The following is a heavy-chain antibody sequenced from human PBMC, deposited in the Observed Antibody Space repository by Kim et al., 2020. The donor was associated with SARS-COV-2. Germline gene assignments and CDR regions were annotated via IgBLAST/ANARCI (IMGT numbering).Heavy chain of an antibody. Sequence: GGSLRLSCAASGFSFSNFWMSWVRQAPGKGLEWVAKIKEDGSEKYYVDSVKGRFTISRDNAKNSLYLQMNSLRAEDTAVYYCARGGRYWIYWGQGTQVTVS. J-gene: IGHJ4*02. CDR1: GFSFSNFW. V-gene: IGHV3-7*04. CDR3: ARGGRYWIY. D-gene: IGHD1-26*01. CDR2: IKEDGSEK.